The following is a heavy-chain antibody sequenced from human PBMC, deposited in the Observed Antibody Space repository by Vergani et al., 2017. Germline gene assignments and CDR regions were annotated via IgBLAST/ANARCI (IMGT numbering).Heavy chain of an antibody. D-gene: IGHD2-15*01. CDR3: AKDVFREVAPAY. J-gene: IGHJ4*02. V-gene: IGHV3-30*18. CDR1: GFTFSSYG. Sequence: QVQLVESGGGVVQPGRSLRLSCAASGFTFSSYGMHWVRQAPGKGLEWVAVISYDGSNKYYADSVKGRFTISIYNSKNTLYLQMNSLRAEDTAVYYCAKDVFREVAPAYWGQGTLVTVSS. CDR2: ISYDGSNK.